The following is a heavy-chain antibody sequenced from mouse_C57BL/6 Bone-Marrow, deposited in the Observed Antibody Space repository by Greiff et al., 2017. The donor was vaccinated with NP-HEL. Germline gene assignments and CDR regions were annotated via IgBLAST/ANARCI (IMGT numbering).Heavy chain of an antibody. V-gene: IGHV1-64*01. D-gene: IGHD1-1*01. CDR3: ARRWYYGSSYFLDY. CDR1: GYTFTSYW. J-gene: IGHJ2*01. Sequence: VQLQQPGAELVKPGASVKLSCKASGYTFTSYWMHWVKQRPGQGLEWIGMIHPNSGSTNYNEKFKSKATLTVDKSSSTAYMQLSSLTSEDSAVYYCARRWYYGSSYFLDYWGQGTTLTVSS. CDR2: IHPNSGST.